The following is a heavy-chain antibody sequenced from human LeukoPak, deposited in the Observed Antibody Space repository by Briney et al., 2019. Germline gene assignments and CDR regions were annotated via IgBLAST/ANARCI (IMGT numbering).Heavy chain of an antibody. Sequence: ASVKVSCKASGYTFTRHHIHWVRQAPGQGLEWMGIINPSDGGTGYAQKFQGRVTMTRDTSTGTVYMEVSSLKASDTAMYYCARHRDCSTGSCYPDFWGQGTLVTVSS. CDR3: ARHRDCSTGSCYPDF. D-gene: IGHD2-15*01. V-gene: IGHV1-46*01. J-gene: IGHJ4*02. CDR2: INPSDGGT. CDR1: GYTFTRHH.